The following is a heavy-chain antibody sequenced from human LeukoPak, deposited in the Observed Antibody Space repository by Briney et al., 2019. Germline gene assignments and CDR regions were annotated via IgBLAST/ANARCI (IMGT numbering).Heavy chain of an antibody. CDR3: ARDAARHCTNGVCSVDY. D-gene: IGHD2-8*01. CDR2: ISYDGNNK. CDR1: GFTFSSYA. J-gene: IGHJ4*02. Sequence: GGSLRLSCAASGFTFSSYAIHWVRQAPGKGLEWVAVISYDGNNKYYAGSVKGRFTVSRDNSKNTLLLQMNSLRAEDTAVYYCARDAARHCTNGVCSVDYWGQGTLVTVSS. V-gene: IGHV3-30-3*01.